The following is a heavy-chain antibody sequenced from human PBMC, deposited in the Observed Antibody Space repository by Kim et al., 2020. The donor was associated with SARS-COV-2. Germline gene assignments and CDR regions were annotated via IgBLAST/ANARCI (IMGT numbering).Heavy chain of an antibody. Sequence: YVDSVKGRFTISRDNAKKSVFLQMSSRRVEDTAVYYCARGGSNNGFNPFWGQGTLVTVSS. D-gene: IGHD5-12*01. CDR3: ARGGSNNGFNPF. J-gene: IGHJ4*02. V-gene: IGHV3-7*03.